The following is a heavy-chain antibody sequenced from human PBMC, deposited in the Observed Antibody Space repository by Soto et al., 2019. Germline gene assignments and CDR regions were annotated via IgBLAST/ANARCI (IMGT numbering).Heavy chain of an antibody. CDR2: IWYDGSNK. J-gene: IGHJ4*02. V-gene: IGHV3-33*01. D-gene: IGHD4-4*01. CDR1: GLTFSGYG. Sequence: GGSLRVACAASGLTFSGYGMHWVRQAPGKGLEWVAVIWYDGSNKYYTDAGSVKGRFTISRDNSRNTLYLEMNSVRADDTAVYYCARGPDYSNFGYFDYWGQGTLVTVSS. CDR3: ARGPDYSNFGYFDY.